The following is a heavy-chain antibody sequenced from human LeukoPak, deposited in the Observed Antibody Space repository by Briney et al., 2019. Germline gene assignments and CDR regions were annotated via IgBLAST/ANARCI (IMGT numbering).Heavy chain of an antibody. V-gene: IGHV3-48*02. CDR3: ARDDPNWDPSSYYFDS. CDR1: GFTISNYN. D-gene: IGHD3-10*01. CDR2: ISTSGII. Sequence: PGGSLRLSCAASGFTISNYNMDWVRRAPGKGLEWISYISTSGIIYYADSVRGRFTISRDNAKNSLYLQMNSLRDEDTAVYYCARDDPNWDPSSYYFDSWGQGVLVTVSS. J-gene: IGHJ4*02.